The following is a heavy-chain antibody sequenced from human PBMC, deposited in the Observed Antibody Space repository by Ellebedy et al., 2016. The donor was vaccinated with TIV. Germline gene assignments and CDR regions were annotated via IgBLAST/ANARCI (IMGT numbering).Heavy chain of an antibody. Sequence: PGGSLRLSCAAWGFSFSNFWMSWVRQAPGKGLEWVAHIKTDGSETYYVDSVKGRFTISRENAKNALFLQMAGLRVDDSDVYYCVGFGVFNLWGQGAPVTVSS. CDR2: IKTDGSET. D-gene: IGHD3-3*01. J-gene: IGHJ5*02. V-gene: IGHV3-7*01. CDR1: GFSFSNFW. CDR3: VGFGVFNL.